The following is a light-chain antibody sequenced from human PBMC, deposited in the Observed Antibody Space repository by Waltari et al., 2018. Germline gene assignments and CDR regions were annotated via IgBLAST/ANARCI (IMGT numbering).Light chain of an antibody. J-gene: IGKJ3*01. Sequence: EIVMTQSPDTLSVSPGERATLSCRASQSVSTNLAWYQQKPGQAPRLLIYGTSTRATGAPARFSGSGSGTEFTLTISSLQSEDFAVYDCQEYKHWPPLFTFGPGTKVDIK. CDR1: QSVSTN. V-gene: IGKV3D-15*01. CDR2: GTS. CDR3: QEYKHWPPLFT.